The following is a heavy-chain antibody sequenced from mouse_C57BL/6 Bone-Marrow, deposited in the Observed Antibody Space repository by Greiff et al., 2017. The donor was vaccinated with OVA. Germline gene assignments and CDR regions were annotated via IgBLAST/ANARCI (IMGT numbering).Heavy chain of an antibody. J-gene: IGHJ2*01. Sequence: QVQLQQPGAELVRPGTSVKLSCKASGYTFTSYWMHWVKQRPGQGLEWIGVIDPSDSYTNYNQKFKGKATLTVDTSSSTAYMQLSSLTSEDSAVYNCARHGSSYVIFDYWGQGTTLTVSS. V-gene: IGHV1-59*01. CDR3: ARHGSSYVIFDY. CDR1: GYTFTSYW. D-gene: IGHD1-1*01. CDR2: IDPSDSYT.